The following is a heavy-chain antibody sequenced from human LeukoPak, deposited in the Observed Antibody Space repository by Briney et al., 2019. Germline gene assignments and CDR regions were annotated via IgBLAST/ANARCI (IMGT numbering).Heavy chain of an antibody. CDR3: ARFWYGSGSYRVFDY. J-gene: IGHJ4*02. D-gene: IGHD3-10*01. CDR2: IKQDGSEK. Sequence: PGGSLRLSCAASGFYFSSYWMSWVRQAPGKGLEWVANIKQDGSEKYYVDSVKGRFTISRDNTKNSLYLQMNSLRAEDTAVYYCARFWYGSGSYRVFDYWGQGTLVTVSS. CDR1: GFYFSSYW. V-gene: IGHV3-7*04.